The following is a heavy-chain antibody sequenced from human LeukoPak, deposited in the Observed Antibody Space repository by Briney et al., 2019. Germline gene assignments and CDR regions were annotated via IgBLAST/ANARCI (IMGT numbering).Heavy chain of an antibody. V-gene: IGHV4-4*07. CDR2: IYTSGST. CDR1: GGSISSYC. D-gene: IGHD3-10*01. CDR3: AREGYYGSGSYKDY. J-gene: IGHJ4*02. Sequence: SETLSLTCTVSGGSISSYCWSWIRQPAGKGLEWIGRIYTSGSTNYNPSLKSRVTMSVDTSKNQFSLKLSSVTAADTAVYYCAREGYYGSGSYKDYWGQRTLVTVSS.